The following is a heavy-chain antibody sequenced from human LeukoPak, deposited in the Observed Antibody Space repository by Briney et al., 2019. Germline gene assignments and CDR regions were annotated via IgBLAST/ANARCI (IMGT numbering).Heavy chain of an antibody. CDR1: GFTFSRFG. CDR3: AKWSGDYPSYYLDY. Sequence: PGRSLRLSCAASGFTFSRFGLHWVRPAPGKGLEWVALIRSEGSSKNYADSGKGRFTISRDTSKNTVHLQMNNLRAEDTAVYYCAKWSGDYPSYYLDYWGQGTLITVSS. CDR2: IRSEGSSK. J-gene: IGHJ4*02. D-gene: IGHD4-17*01. V-gene: IGHV3-33*06.